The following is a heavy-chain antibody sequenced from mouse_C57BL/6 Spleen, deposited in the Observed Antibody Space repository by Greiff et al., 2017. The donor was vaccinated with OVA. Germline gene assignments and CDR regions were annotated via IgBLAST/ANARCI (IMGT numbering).Heavy chain of an antibody. V-gene: IGHV1-54*01. Sequence: QVQLQQSGAELVRPGTSVKVSCKASGYAFTNYLIEWVKQRPGQGLEWIGVINPGSGGTNYNEKFKGKATLTADKASSTAYMQLSSLTSAYSAFYFCASFDYWGQGTTLTVSS. CDR1: GYAFTNYL. CDR2: INPGSGGT. CDR3: ASFDY. J-gene: IGHJ2*01.